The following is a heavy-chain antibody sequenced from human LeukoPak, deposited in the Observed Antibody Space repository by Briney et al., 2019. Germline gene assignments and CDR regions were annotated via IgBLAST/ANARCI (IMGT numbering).Heavy chain of an antibody. CDR2: ISGSGGST. CDR3: AKDLVVGVVVITYFDY. Sequence: GGSLRLSCAASGFTFSSYAMSWVRQAPGKGLEWVSAISGSGGSTYYADSVKGRFTISRDNSKNTLYLQMNSLRAEDTAVYYCAKDLVVGVVVITYFDYWGQGTLVTVSS. D-gene: IGHD3-22*01. V-gene: IGHV3-23*01. J-gene: IGHJ4*02. CDR1: GFTFSSYA.